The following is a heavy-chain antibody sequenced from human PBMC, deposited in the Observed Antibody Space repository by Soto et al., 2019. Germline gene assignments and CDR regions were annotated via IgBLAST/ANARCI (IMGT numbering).Heavy chain of an antibody. Sequence: VASVKVSCKASGYTFTGYYMHWVRQAPGQGLEWMGWINPNSGGTNYAQKFQGWVTMTRDTSISTAYMELSRLRSDDTAVYYCARSPYRSGSYYKTYYYYGMDVWGQGTTVTVSS. V-gene: IGHV1-2*04. CDR3: ARSPYRSGSYYKTYYYYGMDV. CDR2: INPNSGGT. J-gene: IGHJ6*02. CDR1: GYTFTGYY. D-gene: IGHD3-10*01.